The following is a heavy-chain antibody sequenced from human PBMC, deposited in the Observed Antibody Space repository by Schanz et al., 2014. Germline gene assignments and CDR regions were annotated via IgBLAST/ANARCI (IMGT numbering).Heavy chain of an antibody. Sequence: EVQLVESGGGLVQPGKSLRLSCAASGFTFDKYAMHWVRQAPGKGLEWVANIKRDGSEKNYLDSVKGRFTISRDNAKNSLFLQMNSLRAEDTAVYYCLAPDYGMDVWGQGTTVTVSS. CDR3: LAPDYGMDV. V-gene: IGHV3-7*02. CDR1: GFTFDKYA. CDR2: IKRDGSEK. J-gene: IGHJ6*02.